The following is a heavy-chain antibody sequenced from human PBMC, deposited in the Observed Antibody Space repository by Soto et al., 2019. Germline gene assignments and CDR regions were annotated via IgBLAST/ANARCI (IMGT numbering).Heavy chain of an antibody. D-gene: IGHD2-15*01. CDR3: ARGDCSGGSCYRHFDY. V-gene: IGHV4-34*01. Sequence: SETLSLTCAVYGGSFSGYYWSWIRQPPGKGLDCIGEINHSGSTNFNPSLKSRVTLSVYTSNIQFSLKLSSVTAADTAVYYCARGDCSGGSCYRHFDYWGQGTLVTVSS. J-gene: IGHJ4*02. CDR1: GGSFSGYY. CDR2: INHSGST.